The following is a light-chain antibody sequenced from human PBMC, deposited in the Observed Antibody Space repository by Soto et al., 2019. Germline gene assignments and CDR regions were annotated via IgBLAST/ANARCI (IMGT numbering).Light chain of an antibody. CDR3: SSFGGSNNHL. CDR2: DVT. Sequence: QSALTRPPSTSGSPGQSVAISCTGTTTDVGAYDCVSWYQQHPGKAPKLIIYDVTKRPSGVPARFSGSKSGNMASLTVSGLQAEDEADYYCSSFGGSNNHLFGTGTKVTVL. J-gene: IGLJ1*01. V-gene: IGLV2-8*01. CDR1: TTDVGAYDC.